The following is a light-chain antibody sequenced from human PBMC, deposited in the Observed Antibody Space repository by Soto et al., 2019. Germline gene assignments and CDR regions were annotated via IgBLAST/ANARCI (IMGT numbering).Light chain of an antibody. CDR1: SSDVGGYNY. J-gene: IGLJ1*01. CDR3: SSYTSSSTLHYV. Sequence: QSALTQPVSVSGSPGQSITISCTGTSSDVGGYNYVSWYQQHPGKAPKLMIYDVSNRPSGVSNRFSGSKSGNTASLTISGLQAEDEADYYCSSYTSSSTLHYVFGTGTKVTVL. V-gene: IGLV2-14*01. CDR2: DVS.